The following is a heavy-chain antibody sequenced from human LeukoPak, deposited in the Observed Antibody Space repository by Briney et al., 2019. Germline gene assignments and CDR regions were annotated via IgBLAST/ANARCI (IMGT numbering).Heavy chain of an antibody. D-gene: IGHD3-10*02. J-gene: IGHJ6*04. V-gene: IGHV3-30*02. Sequence: GGSLRLSCGASGFMFTAHDMHWVRQAPGKGLEWVASIQNDGSDKYYADSVKGRFTISRDNAKNSLYLQMNSLRAEDTAVYYCAELGITMIGGVWGKGTTVTISS. CDR3: AELGITMIGGV. CDR2: IQNDGSDK. CDR1: GFMFTAHD.